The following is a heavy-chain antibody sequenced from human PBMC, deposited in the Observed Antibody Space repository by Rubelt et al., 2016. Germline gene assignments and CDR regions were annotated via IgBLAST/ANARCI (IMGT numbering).Heavy chain of an antibody. CDR2: ITISGGST. V-gene: IGHV3-23*01. Sequence: EVQLLESGGGLVQPGGSLRLSCEVSGFTFSNYAMSWVRQAPGKGLEWVSTITISGGSTDYADSVKGRFTISRDNSKNTLYLQMNSLRAEDTAVYYCAKSGVLVATTHFDYWGQGTLVTVSS. CDR3: AKSGVLVATTHFDY. D-gene: IGHD5-12*01. J-gene: IGHJ4*02. CDR1: GFTFSNYA.